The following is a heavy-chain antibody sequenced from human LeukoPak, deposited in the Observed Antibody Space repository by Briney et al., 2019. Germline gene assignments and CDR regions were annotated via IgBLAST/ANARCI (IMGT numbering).Heavy chain of an antibody. D-gene: IGHD3-10*01. CDR2: INHSGST. Sequence: SETLSLTCAVYGGSFSGYYWSWIRQPPGKGLEWIGEINHSGSTNYNPSLKSRVTISVDTSKNQFSLKLSSVTAADTAVYYCARRGLLWFGEPLDYWGQGTLVTVSS. CDR3: ARRGLLWFGEPLDY. V-gene: IGHV4-34*01. J-gene: IGHJ4*02. CDR1: GGSFSGYY.